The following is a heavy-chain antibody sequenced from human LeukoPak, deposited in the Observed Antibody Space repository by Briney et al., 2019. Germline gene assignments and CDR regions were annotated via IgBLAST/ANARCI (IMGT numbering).Heavy chain of an antibody. D-gene: IGHD2-2*03. CDR1: GFTFGSYG. J-gene: IGHJ4*02. V-gene: IGHV3-30*02. CDR2: IRSDGSNK. Sequence: GGSLRLSCAASGFTFGSYGMHWVRQAPGKGLEWVTFIRSDGSNKYYADSVKGRFTISRDNSKNTLYLQMNSLRDEDTAVYYCAKDSGWILFDDWGQGTLVTVSS. CDR3: AKDSGWILFDD.